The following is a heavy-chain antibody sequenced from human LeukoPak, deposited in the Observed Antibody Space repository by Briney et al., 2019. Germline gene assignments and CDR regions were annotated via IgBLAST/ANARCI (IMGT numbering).Heavy chain of an antibody. J-gene: IGHJ4*02. Sequence: GESLKISCKGSGYRFTSYWIGWVRQMPGKGLEWMGIIYPGDSDTRYSPSFQGQVTISADKSISTAYLQWSSLKASDTAMYYCARHNRLLCSGGSCFFDYWGQGTLVTVSS. CDR2: IYPGDSDT. CDR1: GYRFTSYW. V-gene: IGHV5-51*01. D-gene: IGHD2-15*01. CDR3: ARHNRLLCSGGSCFFDY.